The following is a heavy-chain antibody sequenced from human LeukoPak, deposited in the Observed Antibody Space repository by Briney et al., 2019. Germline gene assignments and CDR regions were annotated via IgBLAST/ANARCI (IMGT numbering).Heavy chain of an antibody. CDR1: GGSFSGYY. D-gene: IGHD2-2*01. V-gene: IGHV4-34*01. J-gene: IGHJ4*02. CDR2: INHSGST. CDR3: ARKPFYCSSTSCRIAAPGVTHFDY. Sequence: PSETLSLTCAVYGGSFSGYYWSWIRQPPGKGLEWIGEINHSGSTNYNPSLKSRVTISVDTSKNQFSLKLSSVTAADTAVYYCARKPFYCSSTSCRIAAPGVTHFDYWGQGTLVTVSS.